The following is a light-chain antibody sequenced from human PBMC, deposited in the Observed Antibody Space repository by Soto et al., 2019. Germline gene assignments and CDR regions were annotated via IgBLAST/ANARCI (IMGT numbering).Light chain of an antibody. Sequence: DIQMTQSPSSLSASVGDRVTITCRASQSISSYLNWYQQKPGKAPKLLIYAASSLQSGVPSRFSGSGSGTDFTLTISSLQPEDFATYYCQQSDSIFIYTFGQGTKVDI. V-gene: IGKV1-39*01. CDR2: AAS. J-gene: IGKJ2*01. CDR1: QSISSY. CDR3: QQSDSIFIYT.